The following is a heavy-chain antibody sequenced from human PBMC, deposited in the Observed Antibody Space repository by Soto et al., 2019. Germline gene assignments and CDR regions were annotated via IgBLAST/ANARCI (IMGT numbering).Heavy chain of an antibody. V-gene: IGHV1-69*12. CDR2: IIPIFGTA. Sequence: QVQLVQSGAEVKKPGSSVKVSCKASGGTFSSYAISWVRQAPGQGLEWMGGIIPIFGTANYAQKFQGRVTMTADESTSTAYMELSSLRSEDTAVYYCARSGGGGNDYYYYGMDVWGQGTTVTVSS. CDR1: GGTFSSYA. D-gene: IGHD2-15*01. CDR3: ARSGGGGNDYYYYGMDV. J-gene: IGHJ6*02.